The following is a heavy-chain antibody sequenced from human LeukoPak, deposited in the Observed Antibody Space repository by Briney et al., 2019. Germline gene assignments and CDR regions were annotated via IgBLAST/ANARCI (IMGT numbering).Heavy chain of an antibody. Sequence: SETLSLTCAVYGGSFSGYYWSWIRQPPGKGLEWIGEINHSGSTNYNPSLKSRVTISVDTSKNQFSLKLSSVTAADTAVYYCARGGLRYFDWLLQAYYFDYWGQGTLVTVSS. CDR2: INHSGST. D-gene: IGHD3-9*01. CDR3: ARGGLRYFDWLLQAYYFDY. J-gene: IGHJ4*02. CDR1: GGSFSGYY. V-gene: IGHV4-34*01.